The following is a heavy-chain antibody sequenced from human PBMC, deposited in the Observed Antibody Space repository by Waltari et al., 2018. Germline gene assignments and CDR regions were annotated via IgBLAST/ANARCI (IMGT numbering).Heavy chain of an antibody. J-gene: IGHJ4*02. D-gene: IGHD3-3*01. Sequence: EVQLVESGGGLVQPGGFLRLSCAASGFTLSATWLHWVRQVPGKGLVWVSRISGDGSTINYADSVKGRFTISRDTAKNTLYLQMNSLRAEDTAVYYCARGADLRGQGILVTVSS. CDR3: ARGADL. V-gene: IGHV3-74*01. CDR1: GFTLSATW. CDR2: ISGDGSTI.